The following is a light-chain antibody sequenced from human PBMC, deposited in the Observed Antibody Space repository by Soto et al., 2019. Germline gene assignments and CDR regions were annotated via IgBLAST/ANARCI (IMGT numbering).Light chain of an antibody. CDR2: EVN. J-gene: IGLJ1*01. CDR3: NSYSASNSFV. CDR1: SSDVGAYNY. V-gene: IGLV2-8*01. Sequence: QSVLTQPPSASGSPGQSVTISCTGTSSDVGAYNYVSWYQQHPGKAPQLMIYEVNKRPSGVPDRFSGSKSGNTASLTVSGLQAEYEADYYCNSYSASNSFVFGSVTEVTDL.